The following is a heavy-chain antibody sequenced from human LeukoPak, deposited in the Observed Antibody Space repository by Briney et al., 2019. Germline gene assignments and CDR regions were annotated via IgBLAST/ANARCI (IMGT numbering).Heavy chain of an antibody. CDR3: ARDRDIVATIPPDY. D-gene: IGHD5-12*01. CDR1: GYTFTSYY. J-gene: IGHJ4*02. V-gene: IGHV1-18*04. CDR2: ISAYNGNT. Sequence: ASVKLSCKASGYTFTSYYIHWVRQAPAQGLERMGWISAYNGNTNYAQKLQDRVTMTTDTSTSTAYMELRSLRSGGTAVYYRARDRDIVATIPPDYWGPGTLVTVSS.